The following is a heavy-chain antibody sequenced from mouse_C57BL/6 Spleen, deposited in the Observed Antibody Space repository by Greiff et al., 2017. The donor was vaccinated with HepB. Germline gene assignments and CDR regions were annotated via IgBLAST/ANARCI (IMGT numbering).Heavy chain of an antibody. CDR3: AGYYYEYFDY. CDR1: GYAFSSSW. CDR2: IYPGDGDT. Sequence: VQLQESGPELVKPGASVKISCKASGYAFSSSWMNWVKQRPGKGLEWIGRIYPGDGDTNYNGKFKGKATLTADKSSSTAYMQLSSLTSEDSAVYFCAGYYYEYFDYWGQGTTLTVSS. V-gene: IGHV1-82*01. D-gene: IGHD1-1*01. J-gene: IGHJ2*01.